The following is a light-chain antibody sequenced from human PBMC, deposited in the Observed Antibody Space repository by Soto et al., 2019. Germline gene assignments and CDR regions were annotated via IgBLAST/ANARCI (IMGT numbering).Light chain of an antibody. CDR2: GAS. J-gene: IGKJ5*01. CDR3: QQRSNWPPIT. V-gene: IGKV3D-20*02. CDR1: DSVNIH. Sequence: MMMTQSPATLSVSPGEGVTLSCRTSDSVNIHVAWYQQKPGQAPRLLIYGASSRATGIPDRFSGSGSGTDFTLTISRLEPEDFAVYYCQQRSNWPPITFGQGTRLEIK.